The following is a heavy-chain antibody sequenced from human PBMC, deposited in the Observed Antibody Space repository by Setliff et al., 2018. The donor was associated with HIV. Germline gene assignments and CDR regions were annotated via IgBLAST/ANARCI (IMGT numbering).Heavy chain of an antibody. V-gene: IGHV4-34*01. J-gene: IGHJ4*02. CDR2: INHSGST. CDR3: ARQERYCTSADCYRYFNY. Sequence: PSETLSLTCAVYGGSFSGFYWNWIRQPPGKGLEWIGEINHSGSTNYNPSLKSRVTISVDTSKNQFSLRLSSVIAADTAVYYCARQERYCTSADCYRYFNYWGQGTLVTVSS. CDR1: GGSFSGFY. D-gene: IGHD2-2*02.